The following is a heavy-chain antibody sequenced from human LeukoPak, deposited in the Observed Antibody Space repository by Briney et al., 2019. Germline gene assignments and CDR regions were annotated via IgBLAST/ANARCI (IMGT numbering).Heavy chain of an antibody. Sequence: ASVKVSCKASGHTFTSYGISWVRQAPGQGLEGMGWISAYNGNTNYAQKLQGRVTMTTDTSTSTAYMELRSMRSDDTAVYYCARSIAGVYVEWFDPWGQGTLVTVSS. J-gene: IGHJ5*02. V-gene: IGHV1-18*01. CDR2: ISAYNGNT. CDR3: ARSIAGVYVEWFDP. CDR1: GHTFTSYG. D-gene: IGHD5/OR15-5a*01.